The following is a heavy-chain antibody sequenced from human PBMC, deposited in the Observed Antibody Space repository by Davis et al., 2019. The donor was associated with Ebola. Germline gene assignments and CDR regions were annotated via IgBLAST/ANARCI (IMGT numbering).Heavy chain of an antibody. D-gene: IGHD5-18*01. V-gene: IGHV3-11*01. CDR2: ITGSGRTI. CDR3: ARGGNYCGYGPYFDF. CDR1: GFTFSDHY. J-gene: IGHJ4*02. Sequence: GGSLRLSCATSGFTFSDHYLSWVRQAPGKGLEWVSYITGSGRTIYYADSVQGRFTISRDNSKNSLYLQMNSLGAEDTALYYCARGGNYCGYGPYFDFWGQGALVTVSS.